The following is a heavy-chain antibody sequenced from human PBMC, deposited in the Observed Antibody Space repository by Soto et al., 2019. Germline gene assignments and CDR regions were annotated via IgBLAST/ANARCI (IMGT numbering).Heavy chain of an antibody. J-gene: IGHJ6*02. CDR2: MNPNSGNT. CDR1: GYTFTSYD. V-gene: IGHV1-8*01. Sequence: SVKVSCKASGYTFTSYDINWVRQATGQGLEWMGWMNPNSGNTGYAQKFQGRVTMTRNTSISTAYMELSSLRSEDTAVYYCATAARPYYYYGMDVWGQGTTVTVSS. CDR3: ATAARPYYYYGMDV. D-gene: IGHD6-6*01.